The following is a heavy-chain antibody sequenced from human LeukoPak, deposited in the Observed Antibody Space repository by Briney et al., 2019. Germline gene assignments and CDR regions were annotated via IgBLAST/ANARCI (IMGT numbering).Heavy chain of an antibody. V-gene: IGHV3-23*01. Sequence: SGGSLRLSCAASGFTFSSYAMSWVRQAPGKGLEWVSAISGSGGSTYYADFVKGRFTISRDNSKNTLYLQMNSLRAEDTAVYYCAKGGTYYDSSGYSDYWGQGTLVTVSS. J-gene: IGHJ4*02. D-gene: IGHD3-22*01. CDR1: GFTFSSYA. CDR3: AKGGTYYDSSGYSDY. CDR2: ISGSGGST.